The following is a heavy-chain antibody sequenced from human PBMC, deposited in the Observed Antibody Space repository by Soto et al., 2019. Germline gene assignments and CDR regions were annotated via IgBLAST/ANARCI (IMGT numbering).Heavy chain of an antibody. CDR3: ARAITNKDFFHX. Sequence: SDTLSLTFTVSGGSISSGGYYWSWIRQHPGKGMELIGYIYYSGSTYYNPSLKSRVTISVDTSSNHFSLKLSSVTAADTAVYYCARAITNKDFFHXWGQGILVTVSX. J-gene: IGHJ4*02. CDR2: IYYSGST. CDR1: GGSISSGGYY. V-gene: IGHV4-31*03. D-gene: IGHD1-20*01.